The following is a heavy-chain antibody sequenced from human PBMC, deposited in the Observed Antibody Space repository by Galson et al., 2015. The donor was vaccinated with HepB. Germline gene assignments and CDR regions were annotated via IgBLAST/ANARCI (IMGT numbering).Heavy chain of an antibody. CDR1: GGSITNYY. CDR3: ARGDSNYRLFFDL. J-gene: IGHJ2*01. CDR2: MYYSGST. V-gene: IGHV4-59*01. Sequence: ETLSLTCTVSGGSITNYYWTWIRQPPGKGLEWIGYMYYSGSTNYNPSLNNRVTMSVDTSRNQFSLRLSSVTAADTAVYFCARGDSNYRLFFDLWGRGTLVTVSA. D-gene: IGHD4-11*01.